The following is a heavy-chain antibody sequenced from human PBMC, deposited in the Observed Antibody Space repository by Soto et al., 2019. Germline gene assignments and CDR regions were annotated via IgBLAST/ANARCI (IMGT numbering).Heavy chain of an antibody. V-gene: IGHV1-69*02. CDR2: SNPILSMS. Sequence: QVQLVQSGAEVKKPGSSVSVSCKASGDTFTFYSINWGRQAPGLGLEWMGRSNPILSMSNYAQRFQGRVTTIADKSTSTAYMELSSLRSEDTAMYYCASSYGSGHRAFDYWGQGALVTVSS. CDR3: ASSYGSGHRAFDY. D-gene: IGHD3-10*01. CDR1: GDTFTFYS. J-gene: IGHJ4*02.